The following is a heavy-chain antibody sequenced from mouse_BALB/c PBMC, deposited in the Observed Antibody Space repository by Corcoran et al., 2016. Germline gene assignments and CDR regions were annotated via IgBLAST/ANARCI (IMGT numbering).Heavy chain of an antibody. J-gene: IGHJ2*01. CDR3: AREVPGGNPFDY. CDR2: FYPYNDNT. CDR1: GYTFTSYV. V-gene: IGHV1S136*01. D-gene: IGHD2-1*01. Sequence: EVQLQQSGPELVKPGASVKMSCKASGYTFTSYVIHWVKQKPGQGLEWVGYFYPYNDNTKYNEKFKGKATLTSDKSSSTAYMELFSLTSEDSAVYYSAREVPGGNPFDYWGQGTTLTVSS.